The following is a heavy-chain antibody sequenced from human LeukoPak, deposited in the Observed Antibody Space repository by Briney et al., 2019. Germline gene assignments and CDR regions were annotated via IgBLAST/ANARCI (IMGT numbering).Heavy chain of an antibody. Sequence: GGSLRLSCAASGFTFSTYYMNWVRQAPGKGLEWVSSISTSSSYIYYADAVKGRFTISRDNAKNSLYLQINSLRAEDTAVYNCARVGLDRRGYSGYEAFDYWGQGTLVTVSS. CDR1: GFTFSTYY. J-gene: IGHJ4*02. V-gene: IGHV3-21*01. D-gene: IGHD5-12*01. CDR2: ISTSSSYI. CDR3: ARVGLDRRGYSGYEAFDY.